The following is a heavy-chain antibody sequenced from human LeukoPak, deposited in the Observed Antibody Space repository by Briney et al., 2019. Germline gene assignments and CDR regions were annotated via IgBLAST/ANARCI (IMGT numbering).Heavy chain of an antibody. J-gene: IGHJ5*02. CDR2: IYTSGST. D-gene: IGHD3-9*01. V-gene: IGHV4-61*02. CDR1: GGSISSGSYY. Sequence: SETLSLTCTVSGGSISSGSYYWSWIRQPAGKGLEWIGRIYTSGSTNYNPSLKSRVTISVDTSKNQFSLKLSSVTAADTGVYYCARSYYDILTGYENWFDPWGQGTLVTVSS. CDR3: ARSYYDILTGYENWFDP.